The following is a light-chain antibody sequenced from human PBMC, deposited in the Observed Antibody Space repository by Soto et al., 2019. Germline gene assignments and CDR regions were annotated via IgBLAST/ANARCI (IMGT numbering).Light chain of an antibody. CDR1: QSLSINY. CDR3: QEYENTPGT. Sequence: VLTQSPGTLSSSPGERATLSCRASQSLSINYVAWYQQRPGQAPRLLIYAASSRAAGIPDRFSGSGSGTDFTLDISRLEPEDFAVYYCQEYENTPGTFGRGTRLEIK. V-gene: IGKV3-20*01. CDR2: AAS. J-gene: IGKJ5*01.